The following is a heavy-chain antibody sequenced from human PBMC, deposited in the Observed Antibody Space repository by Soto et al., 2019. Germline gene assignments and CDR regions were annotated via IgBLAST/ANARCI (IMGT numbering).Heavy chain of an antibody. D-gene: IGHD3-22*01. CDR3: AKDLGSPSSGYYYFDY. CDR1: GFTFSSYA. V-gene: IGHV3-23*01. CDR2: ISGSGGST. J-gene: IGHJ4*02. Sequence: EVQLLESGGGLVQPGGSLRLSCAASGFTFSSYAMSWVRQAPGKGLEWVSAISGSGGSTYYADSVKGRFTFSRDNSKDTLYLQMNSLRAEDTAVYYCAKDLGSPSSGYYYFDYWGQGTLVTVSS.